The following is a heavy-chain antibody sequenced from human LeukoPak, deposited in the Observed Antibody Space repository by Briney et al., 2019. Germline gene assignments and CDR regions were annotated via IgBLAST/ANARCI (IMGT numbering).Heavy chain of an antibody. CDR1: GGSISSGSYY. CDR2: IYTSGST. D-gene: IGHD3-9*01. Sequence: SQTLSPTCTVSGGSISSGSYYWSWIRQPAGKGLEWIGRIYTSGSTNYNPSLKSRVTISVDTSKNQFSLKLSSVTAADTAVYYCASSGPVYFYYYMDVWGKGTTVTVSS. J-gene: IGHJ6*03. V-gene: IGHV4-61*02. CDR3: ASSGPVYFYYYMDV.